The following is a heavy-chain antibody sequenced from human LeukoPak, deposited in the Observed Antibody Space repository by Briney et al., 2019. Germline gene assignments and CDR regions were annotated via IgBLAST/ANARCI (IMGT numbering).Heavy chain of an antibody. V-gene: IGHV4-59*01. J-gene: IGHJ4*02. CDR2: IYYSGTT. CDR1: GGSISSYY. Sequence: SETLSLTCTVSGGSISSYYWSWIRQPPGKGLEWIGYIYYSGTTNYNPSLKNRVTISVDTSKNQFSLKLSSVTAADTAVYYCARGVYIAAAQYGYWGQGTLVTVSS. CDR3: ARGVYIAAAQYGY. D-gene: IGHD6-13*01.